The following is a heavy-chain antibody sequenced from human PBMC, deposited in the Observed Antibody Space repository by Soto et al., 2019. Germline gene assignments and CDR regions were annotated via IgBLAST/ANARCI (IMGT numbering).Heavy chain of an antibody. CDR2: IYYSGST. CDR3: ARQPRILNGYAGNFEY. V-gene: IGHV4-39*01. Sequence: PSVTLSLTCTVSGGSISSSSYYWGWIRQPPGKGLDWIGRIYYSGSTYYNPSLKSRVTISVDTSKNQFSLKLSSVTAADTAVYYCARQPRILNGYAGNFEYWGHGALVTVS. J-gene: IGHJ4*01. D-gene: IGHD3-9*01. CDR1: GGSISSSSYY.